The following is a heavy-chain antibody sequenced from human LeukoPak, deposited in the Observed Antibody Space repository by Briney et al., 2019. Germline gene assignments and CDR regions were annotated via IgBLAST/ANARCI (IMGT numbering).Heavy chain of an antibody. D-gene: IGHD5-18*01. CDR2: IYYSGST. CDR3: ASTNAAMVTGWGFDY. CDR1: GGSISSYY. J-gene: IGHJ4*02. Sequence: SETLSLTCTVSGGSISSYYWSWLRQPPGKGLEWLGYIYYSGSTNYNPSLKSRVTISVDTSKNQFSLKLSSVTAADTAVYYCASTNAAMVTGWGFDYWGQGTLVTVSS. V-gene: IGHV4-59*01.